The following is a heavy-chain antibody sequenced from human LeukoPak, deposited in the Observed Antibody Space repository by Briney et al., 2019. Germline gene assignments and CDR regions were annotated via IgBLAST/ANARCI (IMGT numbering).Heavy chain of an antibody. V-gene: IGHV4-59*08. J-gene: IGHJ4*02. CDR3: ASHHGRGEAFNY. CDR1: GASISDYY. CDR2: MYYSGIP. D-gene: IGHD3-10*01. Sequence: SETLSLTCTVSGASISDYYWSWIRQPPGKRLEGIAYMYYSGIPNYSRSLKSRVTMSADKSNNQVSLTLTSVTAADTAVYYCASHHGRGEAFNYWGRGTLVTVSS.